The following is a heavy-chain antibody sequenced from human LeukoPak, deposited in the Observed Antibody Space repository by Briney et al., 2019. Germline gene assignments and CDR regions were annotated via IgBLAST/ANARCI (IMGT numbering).Heavy chain of an antibody. J-gene: IGHJ6*03. D-gene: IGHD3-9*01. V-gene: IGHV3-23*01. CDR3: AKEPRYEYYYNYYMHV. Sequence: GGSLRLSCAASGFTFSSYAMSWVRQAPGKGLEWVSAISGSGGSTYYADSVKGRFTISRDNSKNTLYLQMNSLRAEDTAVYYCAKEPRYEYYYNYYMHVWGKGTTVTVSS. CDR1: GFTFSSYA. CDR2: ISGSGGST.